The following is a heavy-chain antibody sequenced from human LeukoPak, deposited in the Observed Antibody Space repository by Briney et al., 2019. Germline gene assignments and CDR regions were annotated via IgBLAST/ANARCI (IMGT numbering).Heavy chain of an antibody. Sequence: PGGSLILSCAASGFTFSTYWMNWYRPAPGKGREWVGNINQDASEINYVDSVRGRFTISRDNAKNSLHLQMNSLRAEDTAVYYCATDRDNSDWQKRFDSWGQGTLVTVSS. CDR3: ATDRDNSDWQKRFDS. CDR1: GFTFSTYW. D-gene: IGHD2-21*02. J-gene: IGHJ4*02. V-gene: IGHV3-7*01. CDR2: INQDASEI.